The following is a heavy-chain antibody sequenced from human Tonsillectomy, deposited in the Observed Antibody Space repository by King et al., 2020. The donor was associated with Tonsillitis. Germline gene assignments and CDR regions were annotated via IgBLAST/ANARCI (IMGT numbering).Heavy chain of an antibody. D-gene: IGHD6-13*01. CDR3: AGFKGIASSPDY. Sequence: VQLVESGGGLVKPGGSLRLSCAASGFTFSSYSMNWVRQAPGKGLEWVSSISSSSSYIYYADSVKGRFTISRDNAKNSLYLQMNIMRAADTAVYYCAGFKGIASSPDYWGQGTLVTVSS. CDR2: ISSSSSYI. CDR1: GFTFSSYS. J-gene: IGHJ4*02. V-gene: IGHV3-21*01.